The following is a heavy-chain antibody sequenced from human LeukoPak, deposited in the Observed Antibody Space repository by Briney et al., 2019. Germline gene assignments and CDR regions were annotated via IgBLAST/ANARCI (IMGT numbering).Heavy chain of an antibody. CDR1: GASISSYY. V-gene: IGHV4-4*07. CDR3: ARDSYFGSGNYYIDY. Sequence: SETLSLTCTVSGASISSYYWSWIRQPAGKGLEWIGRGSTSGSTNHNPSLKSRVTMSVETSKNQFSLKLSSVTAADTAVYYCARDSYFGSGNYYIDYWGQGTLVTVSS. J-gene: IGHJ4*02. CDR2: GSTSGST. D-gene: IGHD3-10*01.